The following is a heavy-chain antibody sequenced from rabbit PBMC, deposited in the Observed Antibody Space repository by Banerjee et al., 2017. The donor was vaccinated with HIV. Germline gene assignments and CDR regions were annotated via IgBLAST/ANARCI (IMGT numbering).Heavy chain of an antibody. CDR1: GFSFSSGYD. CDR2: IYGGWSGST. D-gene: IGHD6-1*01. J-gene: IGHJ4*01. V-gene: IGHV1S40*01. Sequence: QSLEESGGDLVKPGASLTLTCTASGFSFSSGYDMCWVRQAPGKGLEWIACIYGGWSGSTYYASWVNGRFTISKTSSTTVTLQMTSLTAADTATYFCARNAGLAGDDYAPVWGPGTLVTVS. CDR3: ARNAGLAGDDYAPV.